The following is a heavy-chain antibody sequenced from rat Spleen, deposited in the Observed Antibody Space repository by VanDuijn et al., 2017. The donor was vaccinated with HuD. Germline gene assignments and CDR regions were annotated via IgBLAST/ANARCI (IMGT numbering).Heavy chain of an antibody. V-gene: IGHV5-31*01. CDR3: TRHDYPGVTTNWFAY. D-gene: IGHD1-4*01. CDR2: ITNTGGST. Sequence: EVQLVESDGGLVQPGRSLKLSCVASGFTFNNYWMTWIRQAPGKGLEWVASITNTGGSTYYPDSVRGRFTISSDNAKTTLYLQMGSLRSEDTATYYCTRHDYPGVTTNWFAYWGQGTLVTVSS. CDR1: GFTFNNYW. J-gene: IGHJ3*01.